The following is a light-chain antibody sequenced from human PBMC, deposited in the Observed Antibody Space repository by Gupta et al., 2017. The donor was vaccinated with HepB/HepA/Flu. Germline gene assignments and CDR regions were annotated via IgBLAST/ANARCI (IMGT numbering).Light chain of an antibody. CDR3: QQYNAWPLT. J-gene: IGKJ5*01. CDR1: QSVTSK. Sequence: EIVMTQSPAILSVSPGERATLSCRASQSVTSKLAWYQQKPGQAPRLLIYGASARATGIPARFSGSGSGTEFTLTISSLQSEDFAVYHCQQYNAWPLTFGQGTRLEIK. CDR2: GAS. V-gene: IGKV3-15*01.